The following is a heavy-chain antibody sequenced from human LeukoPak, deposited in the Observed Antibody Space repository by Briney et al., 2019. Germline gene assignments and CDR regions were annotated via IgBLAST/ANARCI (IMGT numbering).Heavy chain of an antibody. CDR3: ARVAMTDAFDI. V-gene: IGHV1-2*04. J-gene: IGHJ3*02. D-gene: IGHD2-2*01. CDR1: GYTFTSYD. Sequence: ASVKVSCKASGYTFTSYDINWVRQATGQGLEWMGWINPNSGGTNYAQKFQGWVTMTRDTSISTAYMELSRLRSDDTAVYYCARVAMTDAFDIWGQGTMVTVSS. CDR2: INPNSGGT.